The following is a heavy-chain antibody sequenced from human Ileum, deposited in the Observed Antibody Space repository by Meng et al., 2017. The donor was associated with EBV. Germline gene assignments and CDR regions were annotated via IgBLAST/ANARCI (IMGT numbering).Heavy chain of an antibody. CDR3: AREVGQGWYYFDY. CDR2: INSNTGNS. CDR1: GYTFISHA. Sequence: HLVQSGSEFRKPGASVKVSCKASGYTFISHAMSWGRHAPGQGREWMGWINSNTGNSTYAQGFTGRFVFSLDTSVSTAYLHINSLKTEDTAVYYCAREVGQGWYYFDYWGQGTLVTVSS. V-gene: IGHV7-4-1*02. D-gene: IGHD6-19*01. J-gene: IGHJ4*02.